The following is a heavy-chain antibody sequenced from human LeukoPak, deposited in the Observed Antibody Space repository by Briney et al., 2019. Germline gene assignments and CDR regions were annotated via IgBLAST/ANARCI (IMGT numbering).Heavy chain of an antibody. Sequence: GGSLRLSCEASGFTFDDYSMHWVRQAPGKGLEWVPLISWDGGSIHYADSVKGRFTISRDNSKKSLYLQMNSLRTEDTALYYCAKSLVSSGYRLDYWGQGTLVTVSS. J-gene: IGHJ4*02. V-gene: IGHV3-43*01. D-gene: IGHD3-22*01. CDR1: GFTFDDYS. CDR2: ISWDGGSI. CDR3: AKSLVSSGYRLDY.